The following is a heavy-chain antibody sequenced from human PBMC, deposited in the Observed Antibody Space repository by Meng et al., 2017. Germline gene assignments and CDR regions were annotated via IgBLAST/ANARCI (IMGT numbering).Heavy chain of an antibody. J-gene: IGHJ4*02. CDR3: AKGVIGVVVAATPVYFDY. Sequence: GGSLRLSCAASGFTVSSNEMSWVRQAPGKGLEWVSSISGGSTYYADSRKGRFTISRDNSKNTLHLQMNSLRAEDTAVYYCAKGVIGVVVAATPVYFDYWGQGTLVTVSS. CDR2: ISGGST. V-gene: IGHV3-38-3*01. D-gene: IGHD2-15*01. CDR1: GFTVSSNE.